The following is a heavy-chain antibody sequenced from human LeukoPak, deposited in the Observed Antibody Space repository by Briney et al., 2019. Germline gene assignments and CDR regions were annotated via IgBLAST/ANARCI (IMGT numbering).Heavy chain of an antibody. D-gene: IGHD3-22*01. CDR2: VSGSGGST. J-gene: IGHJ4*02. V-gene: IGHV3-23*01. CDR3: AKIPIYYYDSSGYYSGFDY. CDR1: GFTFSTYA. Sequence: GGSLRLSCAASGFTFSTYAMSWVRQAPGKGLEWVSAVSGSGGSTYYADSVKGRFTISRDNSKNTLYLQMNSLRAEDTAVYYCAKIPIYYYDSSGYYSGFDYWGQGTLVTVSS.